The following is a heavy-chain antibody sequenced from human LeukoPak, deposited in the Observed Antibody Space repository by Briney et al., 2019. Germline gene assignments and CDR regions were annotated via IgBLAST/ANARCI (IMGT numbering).Heavy chain of an antibody. J-gene: IGHJ6*03. D-gene: IGHD3-16*01. V-gene: IGHV3-66*03. Sequence: PGWSLRLSCTVSGFTVSSNSMSWVRQAPGKGLEWVSFIYSDNTHYSDSVKGRFTISRDNSNNTLYLQMNSLRPEDTAVYYCAKRPRAENYDYVWGSSSYSYYMDVWGKGTTVTISS. CDR2: IYSDNT. CDR1: GFTVSSNS. CDR3: AKRPRAENYDYVWGSSSYSYYMDV.